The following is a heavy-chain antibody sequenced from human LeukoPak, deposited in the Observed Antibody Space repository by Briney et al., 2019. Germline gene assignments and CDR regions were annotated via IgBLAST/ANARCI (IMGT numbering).Heavy chain of an antibody. J-gene: IGHJ4*02. V-gene: IGHV1-2*02. D-gene: IGHD5-12*01. Sequence: ASVKVSCKASGYTFTSYGISWVRQAPGQGLEWMGWINPNNGGTNYAQKFQGRVTMTRDTSINTVYMELSRLKSDDTAVYYCALEGLRTYYFDFWGQGTLVTVSS. CDR1: GYTFTSYG. CDR3: ALEGLRTYYFDF. CDR2: INPNNGGT.